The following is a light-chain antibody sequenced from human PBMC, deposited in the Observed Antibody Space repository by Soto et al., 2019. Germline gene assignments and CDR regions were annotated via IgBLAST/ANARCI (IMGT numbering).Light chain of an antibody. CDR1: SPNIGSNT. V-gene: IGLV1-44*01. J-gene: IGLJ3*02. Sequence: QSVLTQPPSASGTPGQRVTISCSGSSPNIGSNTVNWYQQLPGTAPKRLIYSNNQRPSGVPDRFSGSKFGTSASLAISGLLSEDEADYYCAAWDDSLNAWVFGGGTKLTVL. CDR3: AAWDDSLNAWV. CDR2: SNN.